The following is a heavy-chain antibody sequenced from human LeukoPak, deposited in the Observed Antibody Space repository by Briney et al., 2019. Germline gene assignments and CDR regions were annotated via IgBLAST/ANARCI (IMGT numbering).Heavy chain of an antibody. Sequence: SETLSLTCAVYGGSFSGYYWSWIRQPPGKGLEWIGEINHSGSTNYNPSLKSRVTILEDTSKIQFSLKVSSVTAADTAVYYCVYASGSLEYFGYWGQGTLVTVSS. CDR2: INHSGST. J-gene: IGHJ4*02. V-gene: IGHV4-34*01. CDR3: VYASGSLEYFGY. CDR1: GGSFSGYY. D-gene: IGHD3-10*01.